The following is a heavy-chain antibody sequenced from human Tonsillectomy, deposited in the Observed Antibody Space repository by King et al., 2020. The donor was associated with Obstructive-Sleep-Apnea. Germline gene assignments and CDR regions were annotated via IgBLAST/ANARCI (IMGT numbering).Heavy chain of an antibody. D-gene: IGHD3-10*01. CDR2: ICCHGRT. CDR1: GGSISSGTHC. CDR3: AKDGGGPFGSGTYYRRYGMDV. J-gene: IGHJ6*02. Sequence: QLQESGSRLVKPSQTLSLTCAVSGGSISSGTHCWSWIRQPPGKGLEWIGHICCHGRTHSSPSLESRLTISLDTPNHQYSLRLTPVTAADTAVFYCAKDGGGPFGSGTYYRRYGMDVWGQGTTVTVSS. V-gene: IGHV4-30-2*01.